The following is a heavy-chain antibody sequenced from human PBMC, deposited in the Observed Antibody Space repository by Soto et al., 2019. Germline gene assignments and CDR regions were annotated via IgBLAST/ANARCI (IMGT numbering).Heavy chain of an antibody. CDR1: GYSFTSYW. D-gene: IGHD2-2*01. J-gene: IGHJ3*02. Sequence: GESLKISCKGSGYSFTSYWISWVRQMPGKGLEWMGRIDPSDSYTNYSPSFQGHVTISADKSISTAYLQWSSLKASDTAMYYCGVSYAHHAFDIWGQGTMVTVSS. V-gene: IGHV5-10-1*01. CDR3: GVSYAHHAFDI. CDR2: IDPSDSYT.